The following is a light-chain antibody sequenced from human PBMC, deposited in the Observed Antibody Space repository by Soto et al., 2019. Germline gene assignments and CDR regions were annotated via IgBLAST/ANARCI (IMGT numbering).Light chain of an antibody. CDR3: SSFTSSTTYV. CDR1: SSDVGNYNY. V-gene: IGLV2-14*01. J-gene: IGLJ1*01. CDR2: NVN. Sequence: QSALTQSASVSGSPGQSITISCTGTSSDVGNYNYVSWYQQHPGGVTKLIIFNVNNRPSGVSNRFSGSKSGNTASLTISGLQAEDEADYYCSSFTSSTTYVFGTGTKLTVL.